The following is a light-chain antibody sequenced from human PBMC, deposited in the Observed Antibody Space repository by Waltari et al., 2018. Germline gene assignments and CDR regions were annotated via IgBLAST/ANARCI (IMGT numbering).Light chain of an antibody. J-gene: IGKJ4*01. Sequence: EIVLRQSPGTLSWSPGERATLSCRASQTVRTTYLAWYQQKPGHAPTLVIHGASSRATGIPDRFSGSGSGTDFSLTISSLEPEDFAVYYCQQYDISPLTFGGGTKVEIK. CDR2: GAS. CDR3: QQYDISPLT. CDR1: QTVRTTY. V-gene: IGKV3-20*01.